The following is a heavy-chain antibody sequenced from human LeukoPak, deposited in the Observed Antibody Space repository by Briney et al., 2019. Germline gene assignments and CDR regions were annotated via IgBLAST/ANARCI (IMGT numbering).Heavy chain of an antibody. CDR3: AREPSRRLGLFDY. J-gene: IGHJ4*02. CDR2: IYHSGST. Sequence: PSETLSLTCTVSGGSISSSSYYWGWIRQPPGKGLEWIGEIYHSGSTNYNPSLKSRVTISVDKSKNQFSLKLSSVTAADTAVYYCAREPSRRLGLFDYWGQGTLVTVSS. CDR1: GGSISSSSYY. V-gene: IGHV4-39*07. D-gene: IGHD6-19*01.